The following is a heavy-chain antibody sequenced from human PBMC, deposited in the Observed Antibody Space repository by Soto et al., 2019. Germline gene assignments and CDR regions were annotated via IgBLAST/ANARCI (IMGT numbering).Heavy chain of an antibody. V-gene: IGHV5-10-1*01. CDR1: GYSFTSYW. J-gene: IGHJ4*02. D-gene: IGHD3-22*01. CDR3: ARSADYYDSSGYSQFDY. Sequence: LGESLKISCKGSGYSFTSYWISWVRQMPGKGLEWMGRIDPSDSYTNYSPSFQGHVTISADKSISTAYLQWSSLKASDTAMYYCARSADYYDSSGYSQFDYWGQGTLVTVSS. CDR2: IDPSDSYT.